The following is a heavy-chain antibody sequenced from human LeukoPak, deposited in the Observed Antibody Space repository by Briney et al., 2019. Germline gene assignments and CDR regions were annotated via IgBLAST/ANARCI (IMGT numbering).Heavy chain of an antibody. CDR1: GFTFSSYG. CDR2: IRYDGSNK. V-gene: IGHV3-30*02. D-gene: IGHD1-26*01. Sequence: QTGGSLRLSCAASGFTFSSYGMHWVRQAPGKGLEWVAFIRYDGSNKYYADSVKGRFTISRDNSKNTLYLQMNSLRAEDTAVYYCAKGARVGALSFDYWGQGTLVTVSS. CDR3: AKGARVGALSFDY. J-gene: IGHJ4*02.